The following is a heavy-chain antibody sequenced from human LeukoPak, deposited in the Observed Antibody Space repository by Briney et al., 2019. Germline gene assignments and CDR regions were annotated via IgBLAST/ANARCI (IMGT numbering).Heavy chain of an antibody. V-gene: IGHV3-30*03. CDR3: ARESAFDY. CDR2: ISHDGGKK. Sequence: GGSLRLSCAASGFTFSSYGMTWVRQAPGKGLEWVAFISHDGGKKYYADSVKGRFTISRDNSDNTLYVLINTLRPEDTAVYYCARESAFDYWGQGTLVTVSS. CDR1: GFTFSSYG. J-gene: IGHJ4*02.